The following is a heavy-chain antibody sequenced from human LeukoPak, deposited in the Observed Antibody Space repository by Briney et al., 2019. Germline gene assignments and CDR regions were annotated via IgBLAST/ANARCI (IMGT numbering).Heavy chain of an antibody. CDR3: ARGLGYCSSTSCYGLYYFDY. CDR2: ISSSSSYI. D-gene: IGHD2-2*01. CDR1: GFTFSSYS. Sequence: GGSLRLSCAASGFTFSSYSMNWVRQAPGKGLEWVSSISSSSSYIYYADSVKGRFTISRDNAKNSLYLQMNSLRAEDTAVYYCARGLGYCSSTSCYGLYYFDYWGQGTLVTVSS. J-gene: IGHJ4*02. V-gene: IGHV3-21*01.